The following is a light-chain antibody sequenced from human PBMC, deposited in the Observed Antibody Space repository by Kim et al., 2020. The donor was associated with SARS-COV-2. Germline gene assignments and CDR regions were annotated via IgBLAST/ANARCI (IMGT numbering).Light chain of an antibody. CDR2: DVT. V-gene: IGLV2-14*03. CDR1: NSDVGSYNY. J-gene: IGLJ2*01. CDR3: SSYSSSSTLV. Sequence: GKSITMSCTGSNSDVGSYNYVSWYQQYPDKVPRLMIYDVTNRPSGVSNRFSGSKSGNTASLTISGLRAEDEAVYYCSSYSSSSTLVFGGGAKLTVL.